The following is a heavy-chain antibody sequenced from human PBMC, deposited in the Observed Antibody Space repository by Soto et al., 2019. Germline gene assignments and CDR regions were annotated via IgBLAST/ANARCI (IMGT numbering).Heavy chain of an antibody. CDR1: GFTVSSNY. V-gene: IGHV3-53*01. CDR2: IYSGGSI. CDR3: ARDAVRRGYGMDV. Sequence: GGSLRLSCAASGFTVSSNYMSWVRQAPGKGLEWVSVIYSGGSIYYADSVKGRFTISRDNSKNTLYLQMNSLRAEDTAVYYCARDAVRRGYGMDVWGQGTTVTVPS. J-gene: IGHJ6*02. D-gene: IGHD5-12*01.